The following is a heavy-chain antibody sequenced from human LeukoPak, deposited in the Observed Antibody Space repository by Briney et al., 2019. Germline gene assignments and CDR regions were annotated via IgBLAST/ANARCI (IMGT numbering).Heavy chain of an antibody. CDR3: AWSTLYSRIDY. D-gene: IGHD2-15*01. V-gene: IGHV1-2*02. Sequence: APVKVSRKASGYTFTGYYMHWVRQAPGQGLEWMGWINPNSGGTNYAQKFQGRVTMTRDTSISTAYMELSRLRSDDTAMYYCAWSTLYSRIDYWGQGTLVTVSS. CDR2: INPNSGGT. J-gene: IGHJ4*02. CDR1: GYTFTGYY.